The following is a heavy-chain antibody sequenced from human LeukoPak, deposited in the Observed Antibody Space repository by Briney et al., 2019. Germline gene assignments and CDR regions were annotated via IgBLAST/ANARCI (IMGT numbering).Heavy chain of an antibody. CDR2: ISSDSSSI. D-gene: IGHD5-18*01. CDR3: ARGRLDTAMVTAFDY. J-gene: IGHJ4*02. CDR1: GFTFSNYG. Sequence: AGGSLRLSCAASGFTFSNYGMNWVRQAPGKGLEWVSYISSDSSSISYADSVKGRFTISRDNAKNSLYLQMNSLRAEDTAVYYCARGRLDTAMVTAFDYWGQGTLVTVSS. V-gene: IGHV3-48*01.